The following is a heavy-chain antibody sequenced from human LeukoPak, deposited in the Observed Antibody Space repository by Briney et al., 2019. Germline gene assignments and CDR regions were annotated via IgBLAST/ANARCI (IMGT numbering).Heavy chain of an antibody. CDR3: ARDMSSSSCYDN. CDR1: GGSISNYY. Sequence: SEPLSLPFTVAGGSISNYYWSWIRRPPGKGLGWIGYIYYTGSTNYNPSLKSRVTISVDTSKNQFSLKLSSVTAADTAVYYCARDMSSSSCYDNWGQGTLVTVSS. D-gene: IGHD2-2*01. V-gene: IGHV4-59*01. J-gene: IGHJ4*02. CDR2: IYYTGST.